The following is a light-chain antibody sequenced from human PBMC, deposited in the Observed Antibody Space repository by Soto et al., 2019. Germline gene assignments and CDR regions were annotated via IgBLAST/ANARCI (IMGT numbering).Light chain of an antibody. Sequence: DIEMTQSPDSLAVSLGERATINCKSSQSLLYSFNNKNYLAWYQQKPGQPPKLLIYWASTRESGVSGRFSGSGSGTDFTLTVSNLQAEDVAVYYCQQYYSTPLITFGQGTQLKIK. CDR2: WAS. J-gene: IGKJ5*01. CDR1: QSLLYSFNNKNY. V-gene: IGKV4-1*01. CDR3: QQYYSTPLIT.